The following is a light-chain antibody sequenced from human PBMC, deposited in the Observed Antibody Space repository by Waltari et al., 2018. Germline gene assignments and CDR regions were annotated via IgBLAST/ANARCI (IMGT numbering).Light chain of an antibody. Sequence: VLTQSPATLSLSPGERATLSCRASQSVSSYLAWYQQKPGQAPRLLIYDASNRATGIPARFSGSGSGTDFTLTISSLEPEDFAVYYCQQRSNWPPLTFGGGTKVEIK. J-gene: IGKJ4*01. V-gene: IGKV3-11*01. CDR2: DAS. CDR1: QSVSSY. CDR3: QQRSNWPPLT.